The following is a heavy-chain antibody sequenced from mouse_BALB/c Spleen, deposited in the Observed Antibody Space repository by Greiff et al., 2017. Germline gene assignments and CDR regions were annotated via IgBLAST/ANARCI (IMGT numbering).Heavy chain of an antibody. V-gene: IGHV2-2*02. Sequence: VQLQESGPGLVQPSQSLSITCTVSGFSLTSYGVHWVRQSPGKGLEWLGVIWRGGSTDYNAAFISRLSISKDNSKSQVFFKMNSLQANDTAIYYCARGYYFDYWGQGTTLTVSS. CDR3: ARGYYFDY. J-gene: IGHJ2*01. CDR2: IWRGGST. CDR1: GFSLTSYG.